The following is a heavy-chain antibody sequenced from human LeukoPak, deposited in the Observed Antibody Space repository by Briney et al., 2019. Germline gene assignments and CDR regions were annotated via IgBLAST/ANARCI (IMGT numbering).Heavy chain of an antibody. CDR3: TTAGNRRYRNPTYYYHYMDV. J-gene: IGHJ6*03. D-gene: IGHD4-11*01. Sequence: GGSLRLSCAASSFTFSTAWMSWVRQAPGQGREWGVRIKSNTDDWATDYAATVKVTTAISTDESKNTLNMQMNSVKTEDTAVYYCTTAGNRRYRNPTYYYHYMDVWGKGTTVIVSS. V-gene: IGHV3-15*01. CDR2: IKSNTDDWAT. CDR1: SFTFSTAW.